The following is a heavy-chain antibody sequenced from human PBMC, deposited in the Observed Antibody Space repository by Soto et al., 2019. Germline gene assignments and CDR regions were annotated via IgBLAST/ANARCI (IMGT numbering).Heavy chain of an antibody. CDR3: ASRPPEDKYYGVFDY. Sequence: GGSLRLSCEGSGFIFSNYWMTWVRQAPGKGLEWVANIKQNGSEKYYVDSVKGRFTISRDNAKNSLFLQMNNLRAEDTAVYYCASRPPEDKYYGVFDYWGQGTLVTVSS. CDR2: IKQNGSEK. CDR1: GFIFSNYW. J-gene: IGHJ4*02. V-gene: IGHV3-7*03. D-gene: IGHD3-3*01.